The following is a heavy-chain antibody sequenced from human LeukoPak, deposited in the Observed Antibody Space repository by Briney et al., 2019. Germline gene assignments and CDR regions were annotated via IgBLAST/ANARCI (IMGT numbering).Heavy chain of an antibody. CDR3: ARDSSGAIDY. J-gene: IGHJ4*02. CDR1: GFTFSSNL. V-gene: IGHV3-74*01. Sequence: GGSLRLSCAASGFTFSSNLMHWVRQGPGKGLVWVSHINSDGRSTRYADSVKGRFTISRDNAKNTVYLQMNSLRAEDTAVYFCARDSSGAIDYWGQGTQVTVSS. CDR2: INSDGRST. D-gene: IGHD3-10*01.